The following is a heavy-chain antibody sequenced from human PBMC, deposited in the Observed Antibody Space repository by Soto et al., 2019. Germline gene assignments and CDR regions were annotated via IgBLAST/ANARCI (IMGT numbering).Heavy chain of an antibody. CDR3: AQCLLGVNYYYGMDV. CDR1: GGTFSSYA. V-gene: IGHV1-69*12. Sequence: QVQLVQSGAEVKKPGSSVKVSCKASGGTFSSYAINWVRQAPGQGLEWMGGIIPIFATADYAQKFQGRVTITADESTSTAYMELSSMRSDDTAVDYCAQCLLGVNYYYGMDVWGQGTTVTVSS. J-gene: IGHJ6*02. D-gene: IGHD3-16*01. CDR2: IIPIFATA.